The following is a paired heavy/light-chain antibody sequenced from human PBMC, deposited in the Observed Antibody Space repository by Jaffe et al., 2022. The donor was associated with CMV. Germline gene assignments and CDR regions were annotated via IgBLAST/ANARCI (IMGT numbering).Heavy chain of an antibody. CDR1: GFSFSDYG. D-gene: IGHD3-22*01. V-gene: IGHV3-49*04. CDR3: TRDVAYCIGGTCYPTYYDSSGTLFDH. Sequence: EVQLVESGGGGVQPGRSLRLSCAASGFSFSDYGMSWVRQAPGRGLEWVAFIRPKGFGGTREYAASVKDRFTISRDDSKSIAYLQMDSLKTEDTAVYYCTRDVAYCIGGTCYPTYYDSSGTLFDHWGQGTLVTVSS. J-gene: IGHJ4*02. CDR2: IRPKGFGGTR.
Light chain of an antibody. CDR2: FDT. CDR1: NIGTKS. V-gene: IGLV3-21*04. CDR3: QVWDSSADHPRI. Sequence: SYVLTQSPSVSVAPGQTATITCGGNNIGTKSVHWYQQRPGQAPLLVIYFDTDRPSGIPERFSGSNSGNTATLTISGVDAGDEADYYCQVWDSSADHPRIFGTGTKVTVL. J-gene: IGLJ1*01.